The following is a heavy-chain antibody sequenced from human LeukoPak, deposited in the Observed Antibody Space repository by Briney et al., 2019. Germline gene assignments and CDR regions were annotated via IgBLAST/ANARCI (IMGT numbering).Heavy chain of an antibody. J-gene: IGHJ4*02. V-gene: IGHV3-23*01. Sequence: PGGSLRLSCAASGFTFSSYAMSWVRQAPGKGLEWVSAISGSGGSTYYADSVKGRFTISRDNSKNTLYLQMNSLRAEDTAVYYCAKAYGSGSYGSTFDYWGQGTLVTVSS. CDR2: ISGSGGST. CDR3: AKAYGSGSYGSTFDY. D-gene: IGHD3-10*01. CDR1: GFTFSSYA.